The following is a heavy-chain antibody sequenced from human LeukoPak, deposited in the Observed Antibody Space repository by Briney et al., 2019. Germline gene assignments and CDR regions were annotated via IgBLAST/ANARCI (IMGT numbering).Heavy chain of an antibody. Sequence: GRSLRLSCAASGFTFSSYGMHWVRQAPGKGLEWVAVISYDGSNKYYADSVEGRFTISRDNSKNTLYLQMNSLRAEDTAVYYCAKDPYYDSSGFDYWGQGTLVTVSS. V-gene: IGHV3-30*18. D-gene: IGHD3-22*01. CDR1: GFTFSSYG. CDR2: ISYDGSNK. CDR3: AKDPYYDSSGFDY. J-gene: IGHJ4*02.